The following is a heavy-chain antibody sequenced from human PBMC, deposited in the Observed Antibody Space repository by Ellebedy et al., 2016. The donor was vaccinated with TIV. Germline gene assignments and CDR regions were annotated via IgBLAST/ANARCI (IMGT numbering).Heavy chain of an antibody. CDR2: INAGNGNT. D-gene: IGHD6-19*01. J-gene: IGHJ4*02. CDR3: ASGIAVAGTFGFDY. CDR1: GYTFTSYA. Sequence: ASVKVSXXASGYTFTSYAMHWVRQAPGQRLEWMGWINAGNGNTKYSQKFQGRVTITRDTSASTAYMELSSLRSEDTAVYYCASGIAVAGTFGFDYWGQGTLVTVSS. V-gene: IGHV1-3*01.